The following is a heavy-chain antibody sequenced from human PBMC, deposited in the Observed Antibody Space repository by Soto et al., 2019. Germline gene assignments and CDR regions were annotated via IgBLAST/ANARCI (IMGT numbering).Heavy chain of an antibody. Sequence: PSETLSLTCTVSGGSISSSSYYWGWIRQPPGKGLEWIGSIYYSGSTYYNPSLKSRVTISVDTSKNQFSLKLSSVTAADTAVYYCARGRMVGNYYYGMDVWGQGTTVTVSS. V-gene: IGHV4-39*01. CDR2: IYYSGST. CDR3: ARGRMVGNYYYGMDV. D-gene: IGHD3-10*01. CDR1: GGSISSSSYY. J-gene: IGHJ6*02.